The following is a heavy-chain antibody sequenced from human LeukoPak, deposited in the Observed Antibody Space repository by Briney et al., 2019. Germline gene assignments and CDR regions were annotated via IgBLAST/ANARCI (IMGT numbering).Heavy chain of an antibody. CDR2: IIPNCGGA. J-gene: IGHJ3*02. V-gene: IGHV1-69*05. Sequence: GSSVKVSCKASGGTFTSYAISWVRQAPGQGLEWMGGIIPNCGGANYAQKFRGRVKITTAESRSTAYIELSSLRSEDTTVYYCARDPRTIFGVAPVGFDNWGQGTMVTVSS. CDR1: GGTFTSYA. CDR3: ARDPRTIFGVAPVGFDN. D-gene: IGHD3-3*01.